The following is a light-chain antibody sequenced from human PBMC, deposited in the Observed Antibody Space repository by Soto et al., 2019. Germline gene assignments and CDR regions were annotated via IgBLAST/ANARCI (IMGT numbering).Light chain of an antibody. CDR3: QQRSNWPPYT. CDR2: DAS. J-gene: IGKJ2*01. V-gene: IGKV3-11*01. Sequence: EIVLTQSPATLSLSPGERANLSCRASQSVSSYLAWYQQKPGQAPRLLIYDASNRATGIPARFSGSGSGTDVTLTISSLEPEDFAVYYCQQRSNWPPYTFGQGTKLEIK. CDR1: QSVSSY.